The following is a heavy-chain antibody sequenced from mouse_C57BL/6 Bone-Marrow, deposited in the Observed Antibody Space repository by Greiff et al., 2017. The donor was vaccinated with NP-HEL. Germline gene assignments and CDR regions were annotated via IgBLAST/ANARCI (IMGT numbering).Heavy chain of an antibody. Sequence: DVKLQESGPVLVKPGASVKMSCKASGYTFTDYYMNWVKQSHGKSLEWIGVINPYNGGTSYNQKFKGKATLTVDKSSSTAYMELNSLTSEDSAVYYCARGGLPHYYAMDYWGQGTSVTVSS. CDR1: GYTFTDYY. J-gene: IGHJ4*01. D-gene: IGHD3-1*01. CDR3: ARGGLPHYYAMDY. V-gene: IGHV1-19*01. CDR2: INPYNGGT.